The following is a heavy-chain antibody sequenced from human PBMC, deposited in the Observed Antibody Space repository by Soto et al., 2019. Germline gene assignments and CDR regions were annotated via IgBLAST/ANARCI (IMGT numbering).Heavy chain of an antibody. Sequence: SETLSLTCAVSGDSISSGGYYWSWIRQHPGKGLEWIGYIYYSGSTYYNPSLKSRVTISVDTSKNQFSLKLSTVTAADTAVYYCARGPFTIFGVAPAYDYWGQGTLVTVSS. V-gene: IGHV4-31*11. CDR3: ARGPFTIFGVAPAYDY. D-gene: IGHD3-3*01. J-gene: IGHJ4*02. CDR2: IYYSGST. CDR1: GDSISSGGYY.